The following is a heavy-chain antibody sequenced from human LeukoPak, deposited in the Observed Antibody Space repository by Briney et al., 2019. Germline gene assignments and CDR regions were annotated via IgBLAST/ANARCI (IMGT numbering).Heavy chain of an antibody. CDR1: GYSISSGYY. Sequence: SETLSLTCTVSGYSISSGYYWGWIRQPPGKGLEWIGSIYHSGSTYYNPSLKSRVTISVDTSKNQFSLKLSSVTAADTAVYYCARSPGRSDYDYLDYWGQGTLVTVSS. V-gene: IGHV4-38-2*02. J-gene: IGHJ4*02. D-gene: IGHD5-12*01. CDR3: ARSPGRSDYDYLDY. CDR2: IYHSGST.